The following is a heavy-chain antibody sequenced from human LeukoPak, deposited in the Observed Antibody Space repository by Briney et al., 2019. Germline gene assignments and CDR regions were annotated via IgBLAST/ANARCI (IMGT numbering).Heavy chain of an antibody. D-gene: IGHD3-9*01. CDR1: GFTFCRYC. V-gene: IGHV3-74*01. CDR2: INSDGSST. J-gene: IGHJ6*02. Sequence: GGSLRLSCAASGFTFCRYCILWLRQAPGKGLVWVSRINSDGSSTSYADSVKGRFTISRDNAKNTLYLQMNSLIAEDAAVYYCARVYYDILTSTRACYYYGTDVTGQGNTVTVSS. CDR3: ARVYYDILTSTRACYYYGTDV.